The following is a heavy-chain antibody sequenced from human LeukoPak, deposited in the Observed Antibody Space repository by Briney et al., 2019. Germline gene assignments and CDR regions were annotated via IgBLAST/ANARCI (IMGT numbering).Heavy chain of an antibody. CDR1: GGSINSYY. CDR3: ARHPGSNWYADR. CDR2: IYFSGST. Sequence: PSETLSLTCTVSGGSINSYYWSWIRQPPGKGLEWIGYIYFSGSTKYNPSLKSRVAISVDTSENQFSLKLNSVTAADAAVYYCARHPGSNWYADRWGQGTLVTVSS. J-gene: IGHJ4*02. D-gene: IGHD6-13*01. V-gene: IGHV4-59*08.